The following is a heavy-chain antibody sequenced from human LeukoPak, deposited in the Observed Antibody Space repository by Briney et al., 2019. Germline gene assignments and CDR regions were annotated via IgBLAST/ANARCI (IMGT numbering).Heavy chain of an antibody. V-gene: IGHV4-59*01. D-gene: IGHD3-22*01. CDR2: IYYSGST. Sequence: SETLSLTCTVSGGPISSYYWSWIRQPPGKGLEWIGYIYYSGSTNYNPSLKSRVTISVDTSKNQFSLKLSSVTAADTAVYYCARVITYYYDSSGYYWFDPWGQGTLVTVSS. CDR3: ARVITYYYDSSGYYWFDP. J-gene: IGHJ5*02. CDR1: GGPISSYY.